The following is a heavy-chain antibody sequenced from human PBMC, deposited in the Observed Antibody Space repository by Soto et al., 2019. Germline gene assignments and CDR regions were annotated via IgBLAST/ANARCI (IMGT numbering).Heavy chain of an antibody. J-gene: IGHJ4*02. V-gene: IGHV3-23*01. CDR2: ISGSGGST. CDR3: AKDRTPRDY. D-gene: IGHD1-1*01. Sequence: RGSLRLSCAASGFPFSSYAMSWVRQAPGKGLEWVSAISGSGGSTYYADSVKGRFTFSRDNSKNTLYLQMNSLRAEDTAVYYCAKDRTPRDYWGQGTLVTVSS. CDR1: GFPFSSYA.